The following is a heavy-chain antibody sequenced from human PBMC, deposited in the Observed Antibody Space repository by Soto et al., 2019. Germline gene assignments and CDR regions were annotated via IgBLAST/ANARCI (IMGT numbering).Heavy chain of an antibody. CDR2: ISTNGGST. J-gene: IGHJ4*02. CDR1: GFTFSSYA. CDR3: VKGEYYYDSSGYYPFDY. V-gene: IGHV3-64D*06. D-gene: IGHD3-22*01. Sequence: PGGSLRLSCSASGFTFSSYAMHWVRHAPGKGLEYVSSISTNGGSTHYSDSVKGRFTISRDNSKNTQYLQMSSLRADDTAVYYCVKGEYYYDSSGYYPFDYWGQGT.